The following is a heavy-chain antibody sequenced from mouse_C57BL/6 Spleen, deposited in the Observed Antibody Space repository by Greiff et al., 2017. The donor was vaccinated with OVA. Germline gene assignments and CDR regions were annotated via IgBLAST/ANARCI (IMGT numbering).Heavy chain of an antibody. Sequence: EVQVVESGAGLVKPGGSLKLSCAASGFTFSSYAMSWVRQTPEKRLEWVAYISSGGDYIYYADTVKGRFTISRDNARNTLYLQMSSLKSEDTAMYYCTRGPSNYYFDYWGQGTTLTVSS. CDR2: ISSGGDYI. V-gene: IGHV5-9-1*02. D-gene: IGHD4-1*01. CDR1: GFTFSSYA. J-gene: IGHJ2*01. CDR3: TRGPSNYYFDY.